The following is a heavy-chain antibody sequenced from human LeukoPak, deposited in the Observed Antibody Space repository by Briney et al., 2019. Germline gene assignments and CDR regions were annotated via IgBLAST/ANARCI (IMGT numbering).Heavy chain of an antibody. CDR1: GGSISSYY. D-gene: IGHD6-19*01. Sequence: SGTLSLTCTVSGGSISSYYWSWIRQPAGKGLEWIGRIYTSGSTNYNPSLKSRVTMSVDTSKNQFSLKLSSVTAADTAVYYCASSGWHPWSAHYYYYMDVWGKGTTVTVSS. CDR3: ASSGWHPWSAHYYYYMDV. J-gene: IGHJ6*03. V-gene: IGHV4-4*07. CDR2: IYTSGST.